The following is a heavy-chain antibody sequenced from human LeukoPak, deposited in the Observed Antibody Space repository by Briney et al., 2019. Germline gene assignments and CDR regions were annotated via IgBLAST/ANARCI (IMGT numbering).Heavy chain of an antibody. J-gene: IGHJ6*03. CDR2: IIPIFGTA. D-gene: IGHD2-2*02. CDR3: ARSDIVVVPAAIGDYYCYYMDV. V-gene: IGHV1-69*01. Sequence: GSSVKVSCKASGGTFSSYAISWVRQAPGQGLEWMGGIIPIFGTANYAQKFQGRVTITADESTSTAYMELSSLRSEDTAVYYCARSDIVVVPAAIGDYYCYYMDVWGKGTTVTVSS. CDR1: GGTFSSYA.